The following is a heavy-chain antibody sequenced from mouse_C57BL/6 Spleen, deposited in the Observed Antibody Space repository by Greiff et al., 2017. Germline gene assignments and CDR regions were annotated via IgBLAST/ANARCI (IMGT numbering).Heavy chain of an antibody. CDR3: ARGGIYGSEGGLDY. V-gene: IGHV1-59*01. J-gene: IGHJ2*01. CDR2: IDPSDSYT. D-gene: IGHD1-1*01. Sequence: PGQGLEWIGVIDPSDSYTNYNQKFKGKATLTVDTSSSTAYMQLSSLTSEDSAVYYYARGGIYGSEGGLDYWGQGTTLTVSS.